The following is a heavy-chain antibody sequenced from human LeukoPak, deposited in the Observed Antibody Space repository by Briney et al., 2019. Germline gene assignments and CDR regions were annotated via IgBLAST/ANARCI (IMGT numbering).Heavy chain of an antibody. J-gene: IGHJ4*02. D-gene: IGHD2-15*01. CDR2: ITSGFTP. CDR1: GLIFSDYA. Sequence: GGSLSLSCAASGLIFSDYAMTRFRQAPGKGLEWVSTITSGFTPHYADSVKGRFTISRDNSKNMFHLQLNSLRAEDTAVYYCAKDYSDSRVADVFFEYWGQGTPVTVSS. CDR3: AKDYSDSRVADVFFEY. V-gene: IGHV3-23*01.